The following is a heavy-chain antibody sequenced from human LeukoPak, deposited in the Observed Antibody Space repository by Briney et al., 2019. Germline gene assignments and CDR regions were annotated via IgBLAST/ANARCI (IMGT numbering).Heavy chain of an antibody. CDR2: IYYSGST. D-gene: IGHD1-26*01. V-gene: IGHV4-61*08. CDR1: GDSITSGVYY. J-gene: IGHJ4*02. Sequence: SETLSLTCTVSGDSITSGVYYWSWIRQPPGKGLEWIGYIYYSGSTNYNPSLKSRVTISVDTSKNQFSLKLSSVTAADTAVYYCARLRWELLAVTPVGLDYWGQGTLVTVSS. CDR3: ARLRWELLAVTPVGLDY.